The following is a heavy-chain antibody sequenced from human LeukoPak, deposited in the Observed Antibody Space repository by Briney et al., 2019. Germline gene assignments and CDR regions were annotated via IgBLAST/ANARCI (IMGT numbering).Heavy chain of an antibody. CDR3: ARDPRSSGWYKDAFDI. V-gene: IGHV3-21*01. CDR2: ISGSSSYI. Sequence: PGGSLRLSCAASGFTFSSYSMNWVRQAPGKGLEWVSSISGSSSYINYADSVKGRFTISRDNAQNSLFLQLNSLRAEDTAVYYCARDPRSSGWYKDAFDIWGQGTMVTVSS. D-gene: IGHD6-19*01. CDR1: GFTFSSYS. J-gene: IGHJ3*02.